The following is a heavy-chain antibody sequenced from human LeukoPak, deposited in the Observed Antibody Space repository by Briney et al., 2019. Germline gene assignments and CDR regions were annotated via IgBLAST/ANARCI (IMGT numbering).Heavy chain of an antibody. D-gene: IGHD5-12*01. CDR2: IYYSGST. CDR3: ARDGGGYDWFADY. CDR1: GGSISSSSYY. Sequence: SETLSLTCTVSGGSISSSSYYWGWIRQPPGKGLEWIASIYYSGSTYYNPSLKSRVTISVDTSKNQFSLKLSSVTAADTAVYYCARDGGGYDWFADYWGQGTLVTVSS. V-gene: IGHV4-39*07. J-gene: IGHJ4*02.